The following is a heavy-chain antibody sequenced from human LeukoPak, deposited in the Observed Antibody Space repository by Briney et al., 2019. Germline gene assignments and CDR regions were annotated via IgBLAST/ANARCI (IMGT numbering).Heavy chain of an antibody. D-gene: IGHD3-16*01. J-gene: IGHJ5*02. CDR2: INPNSGGT. CDR3: AREGDYMGDWFDP. Sequence: ASVKVSCTASGYTFTGYYMHWVRQAPGQGLEWMGWINPNSGGTNYAQKFQGRVTMTRDTSISTAYMELSRLRSDDTAVYYCAREGDYMGDWFDPWGQGTLVTVSS. CDR1: GYTFTGYY. V-gene: IGHV1-2*02.